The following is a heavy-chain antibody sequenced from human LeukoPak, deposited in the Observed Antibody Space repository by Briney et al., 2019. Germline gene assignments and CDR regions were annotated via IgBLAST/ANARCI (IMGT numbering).Heavy chain of an antibody. Sequence: GGSLRLSCAASGFTFSSYAMSWVRQAPGKGLEWVSAISGSGGSTYYADSVKGRFTISRDNSKNTLYLQMNSLRDEDAAVYYCARVSSGGGNWFDPWGQGTLVTVSS. CDR2: ISGSGGST. CDR3: ARVSSGGGNWFDP. D-gene: IGHD2-15*01. V-gene: IGHV3-23*01. CDR1: GFTFSSYA. J-gene: IGHJ5*02.